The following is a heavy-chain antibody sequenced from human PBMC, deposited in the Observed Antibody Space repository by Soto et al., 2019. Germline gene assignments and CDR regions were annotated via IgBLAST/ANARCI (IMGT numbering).Heavy chain of an antibody. CDR1: GFSLNDYG. CDR2: ISYDGRNK. CDR3: AKMGGGYSQGFDY. V-gene: IGHV3-30*18. J-gene: IGHJ4*02. Sequence: VGSLRLSCAASGFSLNDYGMHWVRQPPGKGLEWVADISYDGRNKYYTDSVRGRFTISRDISKGTLYLQMNSLRPEDTAVYYCAKMGGGYSQGFDYWGQGTQVTVSS. D-gene: IGHD5-18*01.